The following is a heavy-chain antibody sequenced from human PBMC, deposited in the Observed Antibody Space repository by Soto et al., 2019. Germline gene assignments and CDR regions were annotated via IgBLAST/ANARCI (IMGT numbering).Heavy chain of an antibody. CDR1: GGSISSYY. Sequence: PSETLSLTCTVSGGSISSYYWSWIRQPAGKGLEWIGRIYTSGSTNYNPSLKSRVTMSVDTSKNQFSLKLSSVTAADTAVYYCGRGGGLERPYYYYGMDVWGQGTTVTVSS. J-gene: IGHJ6*02. CDR2: IYTSGST. V-gene: IGHV4-4*07. CDR3: GRGGGLERPYYYYGMDV. D-gene: IGHD1-1*01.